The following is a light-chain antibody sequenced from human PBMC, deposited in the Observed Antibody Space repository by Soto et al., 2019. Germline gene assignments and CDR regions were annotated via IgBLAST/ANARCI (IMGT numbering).Light chain of an antibody. V-gene: IGKV1-6*01. Sequence: AIQMTQSPSSLSASVGDTVTISCRASRGVRSDVAWYQQRPGSVPKVLIYGAFNLYTGVPSRFSGSGYGSDFSLTISSLQPEDYETYYCVHDFNYPLTFGGGTKVDIK. J-gene: IGKJ4*01. CDR1: RGVRSD. CDR3: VHDFNYPLT. CDR2: GAF.